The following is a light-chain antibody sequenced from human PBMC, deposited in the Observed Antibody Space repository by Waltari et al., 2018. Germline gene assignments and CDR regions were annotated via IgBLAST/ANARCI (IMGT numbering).Light chain of an antibody. Sequence: DIQMTQSPSTLSASVGDRVTISCRASQSVRTWLAWYQQKPGQAPKLLIYMASSLDSGVPSRFSGSGSGTDFTLTISSLQPDDFATYSCQQYSSFSTFGQGTKV. CDR3: QQYSSFST. CDR1: QSVRTW. CDR2: MAS. V-gene: IGKV1-5*03. J-gene: IGKJ2*01.